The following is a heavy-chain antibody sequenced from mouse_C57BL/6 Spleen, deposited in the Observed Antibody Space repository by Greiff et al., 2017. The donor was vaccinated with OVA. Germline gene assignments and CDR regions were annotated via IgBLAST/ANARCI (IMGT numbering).Heavy chain of an antibody. CDR3: ARFLLRDPYFDY. J-gene: IGHJ2*01. Sequence: QVQLKQSGAELARPGASVKLSCKASGYTFTSYGISWVKQRTGQGLEWIGEIYPRSGNTYYNEKFKGKATLTADKSSSTAYMELRSLTSEDSAVYFCARFLLRDPYFDYWGQGTTLTVST. CDR1: GYTFTSYG. D-gene: IGHD1-1*01. V-gene: IGHV1-81*01. CDR2: IYPRSGNT.